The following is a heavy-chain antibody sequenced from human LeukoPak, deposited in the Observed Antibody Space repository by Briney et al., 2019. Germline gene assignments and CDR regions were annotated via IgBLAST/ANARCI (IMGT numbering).Heavy chain of an antibody. CDR3: ARAPPYSSGWYRY. J-gene: IGHJ4*02. D-gene: IGHD6-19*01. CDR1: GGSISSYY. Sequence: SETLSLTCTVSGGSISSYYWSWIRQPPGKGLEWIGYIYYSGSTNYNPSLKSRVTISVDTSKNQFSLKLSSVTAADTAVYYCARAPPYSSGWYRYRGQGTLVTVSS. V-gene: IGHV4-59*01. CDR2: IYYSGST.